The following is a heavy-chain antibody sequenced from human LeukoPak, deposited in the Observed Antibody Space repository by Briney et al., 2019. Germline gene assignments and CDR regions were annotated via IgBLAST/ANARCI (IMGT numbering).Heavy chain of an antibody. Sequence: GGSLRLSCAASGFTFSDYGMSWVRQAPGKGLEWVSTIGGRGGSTYYADSVKGRFTISRDNSKNTLYLQMNSLRAEDTAVYYCAKEDYGDYSFDYWGQGTLVTVSS. CDR1: GFTFSDYG. V-gene: IGHV3-23*01. CDR2: IGGRGGST. CDR3: AKEDYGDYSFDY. D-gene: IGHD4-17*01. J-gene: IGHJ4*02.